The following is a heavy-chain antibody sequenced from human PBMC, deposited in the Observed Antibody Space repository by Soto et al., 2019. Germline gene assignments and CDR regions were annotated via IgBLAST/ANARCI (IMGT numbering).Heavy chain of an antibody. CDR3: AREPGTTSWFDP. CDR2: IIPIFGTA. V-gene: IGHV1-69*13. CDR1: GGTFSSYA. J-gene: IGHJ5*02. Sequence: ASVKVSCKASGGTFSSYAISWVRQAPGQGLEWMGGIIPIFGTANYAQKFQGRVTITADESTSTAYMELSSLRSEDTAVYYCAREPGTTSWFDPWGQGTLVTVSS. D-gene: IGHD1-7*01.